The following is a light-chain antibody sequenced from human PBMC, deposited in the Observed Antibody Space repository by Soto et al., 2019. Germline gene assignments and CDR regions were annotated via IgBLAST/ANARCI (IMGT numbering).Light chain of an antibody. V-gene: IGLV1-44*01. CDR3: ATWHDSFYV. CDR2: TNN. CDR1: TSDIGTNA. J-gene: IGLJ1*01. Sequence: QSVLTQLPSASGTPGQRVTVSCSGSTSDIGTNAVNWFQHLPGTAPRLLIYTNNQRPSGVPDRFSGSKSGTSASLAISGLQSEDEATYYCATWHDSFYVFGTGTQLTVL.